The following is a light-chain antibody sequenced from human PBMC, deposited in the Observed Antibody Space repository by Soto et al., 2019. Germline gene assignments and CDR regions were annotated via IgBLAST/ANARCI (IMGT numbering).Light chain of an antibody. Sequence: EIVMTQSPATLSVSPGERATLSCRASQSVSSNLAWYQQKPGQAPRLLIHGASNRATGIPDRFSGSGSGTDFTLTISRLEPEDFAAYYCQQYGRSLPITFGQGTRLEIK. J-gene: IGKJ5*01. V-gene: IGKV3-20*01. CDR2: GAS. CDR1: QSVSSN. CDR3: QQYGRSLPIT.